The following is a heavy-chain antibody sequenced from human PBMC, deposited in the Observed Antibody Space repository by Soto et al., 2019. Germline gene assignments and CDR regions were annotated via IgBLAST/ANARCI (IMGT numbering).Heavy chain of an antibody. V-gene: IGHV4-39*01. CDR3: ARLLWVGATSGEGHDY. CDR2: IYYSGST. J-gene: IGHJ4*02. Sequence: SETLSLTCTVSGGSISSSSYYWGWIRQPPGKGLEWIGSIYYSGSTYYNPSLKSRVTISVDTSKNQFSLKLSSVTAADTAVYYCARLLWVGATSGEGHDYWGQGTLVTVSS. D-gene: IGHD1-26*01. CDR1: GGSISSSSYY.